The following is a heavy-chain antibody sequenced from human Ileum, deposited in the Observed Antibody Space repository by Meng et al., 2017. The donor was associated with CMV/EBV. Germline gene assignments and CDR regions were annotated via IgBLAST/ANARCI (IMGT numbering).Heavy chain of an antibody. Sequence: QLDEEGPELLEPSGILSLTCTVSGGSINNSPYFWGWIRQPPGKWLEWIGSIYYSGTTSYNPSLKSRITISVDTSKNQFSLKLTSVTAADTAVYYCARSSGSGSFSYWGQGTLVTVSS. J-gene: IGHJ4*02. D-gene: IGHD3-10*01. CDR1: GGSINNSPYF. CDR2: IYYSGTT. CDR3: ARSSGSGSFSY. V-gene: IGHV4-39*07.